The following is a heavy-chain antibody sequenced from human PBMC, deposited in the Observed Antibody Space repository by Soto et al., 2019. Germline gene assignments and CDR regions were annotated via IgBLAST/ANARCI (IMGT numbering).Heavy chain of an antibody. V-gene: IGHV1-69*02. J-gene: IGHJ4*02. CDR3: ARVSRASGYYFDY. D-gene: IGHD3-10*01. CDR2: IIPILGIA. Sequence: QVQLVQSGAEVKKPGSSVKVSCKASGGTFSSYTISWVRQAPGQGLEWMGRIIPILGIANYAQKFQGRVAITAEKSTSTAYMELSSLRSEETAVYYCARVSRASGYYFDYWGQGTLVTVSS. CDR1: GGTFSSYT.